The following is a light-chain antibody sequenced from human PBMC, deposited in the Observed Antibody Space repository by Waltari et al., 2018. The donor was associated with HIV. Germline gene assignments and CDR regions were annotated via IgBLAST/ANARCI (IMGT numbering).Light chain of an antibody. CDR3: AAWDDSLNGFYV. Sequence: QSVLTQPPSASATPGQRVTISCSGSSSNIGPNYVFWYQQFPGMAPKLLIFRDNERPSGVPDRFSGSRSGTSASLVISGLRSEDEAEYYCAAWDDSLNGFYVFGSGTRVTVL. CDR1: SSNIGPNY. CDR2: RDN. V-gene: IGLV1-47*01. J-gene: IGLJ1*01.